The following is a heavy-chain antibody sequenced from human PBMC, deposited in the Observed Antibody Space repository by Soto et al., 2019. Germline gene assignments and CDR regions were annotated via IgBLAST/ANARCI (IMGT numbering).Heavy chain of an antibody. J-gene: IGHJ4*02. V-gene: IGHV3-23*01. CDR3: AKPAVGWELRKALYYFDY. D-gene: IGHD1-26*01. CDR1: GFTFSSYA. Sequence: GGSLRLSCAASGFTFSSYAMSWVRQAPGKGLEWVSAISGSGGSTYYADSVKGRFTISRDNSKSTLYLQMNSLRAEDTAVYYCAKPAVGWELRKALYYFDYWGQGTLVTVSS. CDR2: ISGSGGST.